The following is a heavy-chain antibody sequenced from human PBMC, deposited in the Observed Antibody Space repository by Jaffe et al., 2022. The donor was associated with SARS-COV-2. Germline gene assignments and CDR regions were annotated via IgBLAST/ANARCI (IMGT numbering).Heavy chain of an antibody. J-gene: IGHJ4*02. CDR3: ARSHSSGWYGVDFDY. V-gene: IGHV1-3*01. Sequence: QVQLVQSGAEVKKPGASVKVSCKASGYTFTSYAMHWVRQAPGQRLEWMGWINAGNGNTKYSQKFQGRVTITRDTSASTAYMELSSLRSEDTAVYYCARSHSSGWYGVDFDYWGQGTLVTVSS. CDR1: GYTFTSYA. D-gene: IGHD6-19*01. CDR2: INAGNGNT.